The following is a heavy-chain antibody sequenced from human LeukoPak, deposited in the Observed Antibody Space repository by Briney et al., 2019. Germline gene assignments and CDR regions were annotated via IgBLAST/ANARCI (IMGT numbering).Heavy chain of an antibody. Sequence: ASVKVSCKASGGTFSSYAINWVRQAPGQGLEWMGWISAYNGNTNYAQKLQGRVTMTTDTSTSTAYMELRSLRSDDTAVYYCARNLGPHIVVVTAVDYWGQGTLVTVSS. CDR3: ARNLGPHIVVVTAVDY. CDR1: GGTFSSYA. V-gene: IGHV1-18*01. D-gene: IGHD2-21*02. J-gene: IGHJ4*02. CDR2: ISAYNGNT.